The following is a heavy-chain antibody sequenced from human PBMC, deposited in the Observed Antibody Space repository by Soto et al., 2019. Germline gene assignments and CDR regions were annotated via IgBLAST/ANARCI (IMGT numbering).Heavy chain of an antibody. D-gene: IGHD3-10*01. CDR2: IYYSGST. CDR1: GGSISSGGYY. CDR3: ARTTTPYGSGSYYFDY. J-gene: IGHJ4*02. Sequence: QVQLQESGPGLVKPSQTLSLTCTVSGGSISSGGYYWSWIRQHPGKGLEWIGYIYYSGSTYYNPSLKSRVTISVDTSKYQFSLKLSSVTAADTAVYYWARTTTPYGSGSYYFDYWGQGTLVTVSS. V-gene: IGHV4-31*03.